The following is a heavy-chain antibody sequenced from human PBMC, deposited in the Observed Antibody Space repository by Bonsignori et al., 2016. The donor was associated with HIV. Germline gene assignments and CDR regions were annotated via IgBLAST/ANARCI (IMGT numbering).Heavy chain of an antibody. J-gene: IGHJ4*02. V-gene: IGHV3-30*18. CDR2: ISYDGSNK. Sequence: WIRQPPGKGLEWVAVISYDGSNKYYADSVKGRFTISRDNSKNTLYLQMNSLRAEDTAVYYCAKDSVKLELRVIFDYWGQGTLVTVSS. CDR3: AKDSVKLELRVIFDY. D-gene: IGHD1-7*01.